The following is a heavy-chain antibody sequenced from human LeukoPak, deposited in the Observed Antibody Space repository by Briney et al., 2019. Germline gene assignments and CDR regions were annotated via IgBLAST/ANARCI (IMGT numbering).Heavy chain of an antibody. D-gene: IGHD4/OR15-4a*01. CDR2: ISAYNGNT. Sequence: SVKVSCKASGYTFTSYGISWVRQAPGQGLEWMGWISAYNGNTNYAQKHQGRVTMTTDTSTSTAYMELRSLRSDDTAVYYCARVGAAFPRYYFDYWGQGTLVTVSS. CDR3: ARVGAAFPRYYFDY. CDR1: GYTFTSYG. J-gene: IGHJ4*02. V-gene: IGHV1-18*01.